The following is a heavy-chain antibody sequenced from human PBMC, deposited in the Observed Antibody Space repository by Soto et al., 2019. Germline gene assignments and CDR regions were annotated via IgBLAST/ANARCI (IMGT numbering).Heavy chain of an antibody. V-gene: IGHV4-31*03. CDR3: ATQQLVPPNYYYGMDV. CDR1: GGSISSGGYY. Sequence: QVQLQESGPGLVKPSQTLSLTCTVSGGSISSGGYYCSWIRQHPGKGLEWIGYIYYSGSTYYNPSLKSRVTISVDTSKNQFSLKLSSVTAADTAVYYCATQQLVPPNYYYGMDVWGQGTTVTVSS. D-gene: IGHD6-6*01. CDR2: IYYSGST. J-gene: IGHJ6*02.